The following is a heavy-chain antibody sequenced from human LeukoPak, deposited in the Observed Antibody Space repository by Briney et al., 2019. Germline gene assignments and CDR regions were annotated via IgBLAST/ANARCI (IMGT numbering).Heavy chain of an antibody. CDR3: ARDRGLYYFDY. V-gene: IGHV1-69*06. J-gene: IGHJ4*02. CDR1: GGTFIIYA. D-gene: IGHD3-10*01. CDR2: IIPIFGTA. Sequence: SVTVSFKASGGTFIIYAISWVRQAPGQGGEGMGGIIPIFGTANYAQKFQGRVTITADKSTSTAYMELSSLRSEDTAVYYCARDRGLYYFDYWGQGTLVTVSS.